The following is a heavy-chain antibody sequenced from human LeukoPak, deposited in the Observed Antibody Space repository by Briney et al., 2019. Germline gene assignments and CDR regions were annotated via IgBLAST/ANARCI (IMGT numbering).Heavy chain of an antibody. Sequence: GGSLRLSCAASGFSFNSYPLHWVRQAPGKGLEWVAVISYDGSNKYYADSVKGRFTISRDNSKNTLYLQMNSLRAEDTAVYYCAREESLSSGYYYNWGQGTLVTVSS. D-gene: IGHD3-22*01. V-gene: IGHV3-30*04. CDR2: ISYDGSNK. CDR3: AREESLSSGYYYN. J-gene: IGHJ4*02. CDR1: GFSFNSYP.